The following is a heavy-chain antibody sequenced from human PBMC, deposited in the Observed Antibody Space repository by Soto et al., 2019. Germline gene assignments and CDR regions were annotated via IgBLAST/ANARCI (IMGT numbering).Heavy chain of an antibody. J-gene: IGHJ6*02. Sequence: ASVKVSCKASGGTFSSYAISWVRQAPGQGLEWMGGIIPIFGTANYAQKFQGRVTIIADESTSTAYMELSSLRSEDTAVYYCARTASAIQLWLYYYYGMDVWGQGTTVTVSS. CDR1: GGTFSSYA. D-gene: IGHD5-18*01. CDR2: IIPIFGTA. V-gene: IGHV1-69*13. CDR3: ARTASAIQLWLYYYYGMDV.